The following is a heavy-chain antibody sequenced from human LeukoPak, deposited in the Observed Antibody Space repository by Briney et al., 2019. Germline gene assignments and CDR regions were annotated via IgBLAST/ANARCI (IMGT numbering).Heavy chain of an antibody. J-gene: IGHJ4*02. D-gene: IGHD5-18*01. CDR1: GFTFSTYA. Sequence: GGSLRLSCAASGFTFSTYAMSWVRQAPGKGLEWVSAISGSGGSTYYADSVKGRFTISRDNSKNTLYLQMNSLRAEDTAVYYCAKDLIQLWLFPDDWGQGTLVTVSS. CDR2: ISGSGGST. CDR3: AKDLIQLWLFPDD. V-gene: IGHV3-23*01.